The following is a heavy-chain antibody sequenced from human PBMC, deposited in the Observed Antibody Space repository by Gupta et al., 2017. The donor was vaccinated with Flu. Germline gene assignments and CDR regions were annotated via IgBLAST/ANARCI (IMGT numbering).Heavy chain of an antibody. J-gene: IGHJ6*02. CDR2: ISEGGST. D-gene: IGHD6-19*01. CDR3: ARRGGWPHYYALDV. CDR1: Y. Sequence: YWAWIRQPPGKGLEWIGQISEGGSTNYNPSLKSRVTISLDTSKIQFSLMLTSVTAADTAVYYCARRGGWPHYYALDVWGQGTTVTVSS. V-gene: IGHV4-34*01.